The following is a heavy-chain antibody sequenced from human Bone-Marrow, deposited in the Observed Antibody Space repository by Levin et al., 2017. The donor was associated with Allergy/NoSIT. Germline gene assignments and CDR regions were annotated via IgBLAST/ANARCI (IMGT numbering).Heavy chain of an antibody. CDR3: AKGGFNGQFDY. J-gene: IGHJ4*02. CDR2: ISWNSVNK. D-gene: IGHD3-16*01. Sequence: PGGSLRLSCTASGFTFDDYGMHWVRQVPGKGLEWVSGISWNSVNKNYADSVRGRFTISRDNAKNSLYLEMNSLRPEDTALYYCAKGGFNGQFDYWGQGTPVSVSS. V-gene: IGHV3-9*01. CDR1: GFTFDDYG.